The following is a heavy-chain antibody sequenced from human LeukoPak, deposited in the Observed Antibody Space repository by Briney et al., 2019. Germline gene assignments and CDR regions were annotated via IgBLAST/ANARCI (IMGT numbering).Heavy chain of an antibody. J-gene: IGHJ1*01. D-gene: IGHD2-2*01. V-gene: IGHV4-39*01. CDR1: GGSISSSSYY. CDR2: IYYSGST. CDR3: ASRGGVVVPVPFQH. Sequence: PETLSLTCTVSGGSISSSSYYWGWIRQPPGKGLEWIGSIYYSGSTYYNPSLKSRVTISVDTSKNQFSLKLSSATAADTAVYYCASRGGVVVPVPFQHWGQGTLVIVSS.